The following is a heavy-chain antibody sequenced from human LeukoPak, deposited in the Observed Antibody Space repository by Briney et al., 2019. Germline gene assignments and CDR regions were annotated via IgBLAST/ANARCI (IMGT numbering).Heavy chain of an antibody. Sequence: ASVRVSCKASGYTFTSYAMHWVRQAPGQRLEWMGWINAGNGNTKCSQKFQGGVTITRDTSASTAYMELSSLRSEDTAVYYCARGYSSGMNWFDPWGQGTLVTVSS. CDR2: INAGNGNT. V-gene: IGHV1-3*01. CDR1: GYTFTSYA. D-gene: IGHD6-19*01. CDR3: ARGYSSGMNWFDP. J-gene: IGHJ5*02.